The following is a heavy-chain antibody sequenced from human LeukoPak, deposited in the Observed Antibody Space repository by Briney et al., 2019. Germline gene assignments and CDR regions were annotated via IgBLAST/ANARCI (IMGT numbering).Heavy chain of an antibody. D-gene: IGHD2-2*01. CDR3: ARVSDYCSSTSCSRALDY. J-gene: IGHJ4*02. Sequence: SETLSLTCTVSGGSISSGTYYWSWIRQPAGKGLEWIGRIYTSGSTNYNPSLKSRVTISVDTSKNQFSLKLSSVTAADTAVYYCARVSDYCSSTSCSRALDYWGQGTLVTVSS. CDR1: GGSISSGTYY. CDR2: IYTSGST. V-gene: IGHV4-61*02.